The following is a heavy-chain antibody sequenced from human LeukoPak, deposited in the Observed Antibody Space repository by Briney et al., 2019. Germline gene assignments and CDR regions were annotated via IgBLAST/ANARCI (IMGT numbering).Heavy chain of an antibody. CDR1: GFTFTSSA. D-gene: IGHD3-22*01. J-gene: IGHJ4*02. CDR2: ISDFADST. CDR3: AKDQFYYYGSSGSYHAAPFEY. V-gene: IGHV3-23*01. Sequence: PGGSLRLSCAASGFTFTSSAMTWVRQIPGKGLDWVSTISDFADSTYYADSVKGRFTISRDNTKNTLSLQMSGLRVEDTAVYYCAKDQFYYYGSSGSYHAAPFEYWGQGALVTVSA.